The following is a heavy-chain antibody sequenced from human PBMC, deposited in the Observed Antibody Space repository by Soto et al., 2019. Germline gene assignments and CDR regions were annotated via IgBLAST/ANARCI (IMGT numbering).Heavy chain of an antibody. Sequence: QVQLVESGGGVVQPGRSLRLSCAASGFTFVGYPVHWFRQAPGRGLEWVALIDDDGDYKDYADSVKGRFTISRDNSKSTLYLQMDSVRSDDTAVYYCARDVPGSRGVLDHWGRGTLVIVSS. CDR3: ARDVPGSRGVLDH. V-gene: IGHV3-30-3*01. CDR1: GFTFVGYP. J-gene: IGHJ4*02. CDR2: IDDDGDYK. D-gene: IGHD3-10*01.